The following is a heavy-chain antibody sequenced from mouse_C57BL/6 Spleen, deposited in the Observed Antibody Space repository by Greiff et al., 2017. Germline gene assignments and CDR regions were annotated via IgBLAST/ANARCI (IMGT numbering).Heavy chain of an antibody. V-gene: IGHV1-69*01. CDR2: IDPSDSYT. D-gene: IGHD2-12*01. J-gene: IGHJ4*01. CDR3: ARGRGYSYYAMDY. CDR1: GYTFTSYW. Sequence: VQLQQPGAELVMPGASVKLSCKASGYTFTSYWMHWVKQRPGQGLEWIGEIDPSDSYTNYNQKFKGKSTLTVDKSSSTAYMQLSSLTSEDSAVYYCARGRGYSYYAMDYWGQGTSVTVSS.